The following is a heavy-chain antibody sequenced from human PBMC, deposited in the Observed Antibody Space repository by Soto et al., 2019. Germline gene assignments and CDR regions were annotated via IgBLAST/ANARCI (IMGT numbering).Heavy chain of an antibody. CDR2: FNPTSRYL. D-gene: IGHD6-19*01. V-gene: IGHV3-21*04. CDR3: ARLETWLTGDDFDL. Sequence: QLVESGGGLVSPGGSLRLSCAASGFPFSSYSLAWVRQAPGKGLEWVSSFNPTSRYLFYAASVRGLFAMSRNYPTTSFALQFNGLREEDTGIYSSARLETWLTGDDFDLGGQGTVVMVSS. J-gene: IGHJ3*01. CDR1: GFPFSSYS.